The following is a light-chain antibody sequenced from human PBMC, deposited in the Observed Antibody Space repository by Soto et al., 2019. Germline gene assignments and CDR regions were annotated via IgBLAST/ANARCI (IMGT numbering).Light chain of an antibody. V-gene: IGLV2-14*03. Sequence: TLAQPASVSGSPGQSIAISCTGTSSDVGSYNSVSWYQQYPGKAPTLMIHDVSDRPSGVSNRFSGSKSGNTASLTISGLQAEDEADYYCSSFTSSSSYVFGSGTKVNVL. CDR3: SSFTSSSSYV. CDR1: SSDVGSYNS. CDR2: DVS. J-gene: IGLJ1*01.